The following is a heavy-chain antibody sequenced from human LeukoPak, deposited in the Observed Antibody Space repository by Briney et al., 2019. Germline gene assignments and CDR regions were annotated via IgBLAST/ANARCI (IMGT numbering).Heavy chain of an antibody. CDR2: ISSSSNYI. CDR1: GFTFSSYS. J-gene: IGHJ4*02. CDR3: ARNKKGDRYTYGHDY. D-gene: IGHD5-18*01. V-gene: IGHV3-21*01. Sequence: GGSLRLSCAASGFTFSSYSMNWVRQAPGKGLEWVSSISSSSNYIYYADSMKGRFTISRDNAKNSLYLQMNSLRAEDTAVYYCARNKKGDRYTYGHDYWGQGTLVTVSS.